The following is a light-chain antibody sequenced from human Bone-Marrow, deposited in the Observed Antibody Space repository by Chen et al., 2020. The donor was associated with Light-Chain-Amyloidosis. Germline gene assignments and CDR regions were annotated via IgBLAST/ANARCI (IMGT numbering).Light chain of an antibody. CDR1: SSNIGKNY. J-gene: IGLJ3*02. Sequence: QSALTQPPSLSAAPGQNVTISCSGSSSNIGKNYVSWYQQPPGTTPKLLIYDSNKRPSGIPDRFSGTKSRSSAALGITGLQTGDEADYYCGAWDISLSGRVFGGGTRLTV. CDR3: GAWDISLSGRV. CDR2: DSN. V-gene: IGLV1-51*01.